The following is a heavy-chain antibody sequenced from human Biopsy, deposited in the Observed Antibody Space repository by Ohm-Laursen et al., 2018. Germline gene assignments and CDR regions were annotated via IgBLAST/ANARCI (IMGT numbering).Heavy chain of an antibody. J-gene: IGHJ1*01. CDR1: GGTFRNYG. Sequence: SVKVSCKAPGGTFRNYGVNWVRQAPGQGLEWLGGNIPILGTGNYAQKFQDRVTVAADTSTSTATMELRSLRSDDTAVYYCATKLTGYFHHWGQGTLVIVSS. D-gene: IGHD3-9*01. CDR3: ATKLTGYFHH. CDR2: NIPILGTG. V-gene: IGHV1-69*06.